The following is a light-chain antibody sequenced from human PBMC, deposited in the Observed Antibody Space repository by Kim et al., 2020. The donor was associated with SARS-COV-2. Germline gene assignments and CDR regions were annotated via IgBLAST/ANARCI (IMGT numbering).Light chain of an antibody. CDR1: QSLGNH. Sequence: TSVGDTVTITCRASQSLGNHLNWYQHKSGKAPQLLIYGATNLQSGVPLRFSGSGFGTEFSLTITSLQPEDFAAYYCQQSYSIPYTFGQGTKLEI. CDR3: QQSYSIPYT. J-gene: IGKJ2*01. CDR2: GAT. V-gene: IGKV1-39*01.